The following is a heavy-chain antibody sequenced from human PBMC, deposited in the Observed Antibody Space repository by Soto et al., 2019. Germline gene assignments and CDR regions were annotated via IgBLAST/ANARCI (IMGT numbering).Heavy chain of an antibody. D-gene: IGHD2-2*01. CDR2: ISGSGVST. J-gene: IGHJ6*02. CDR3: ARDVKDIVVVPAAITGGYYYYGMDV. Sequence: GGSLRLSCAASGFTFISYAMGWVLQAPGKGLEWVSAISGSGVSTYYADSVKGRFTISRDNAKNSLYLQMNSLRAEDTAVYYCARDVKDIVVVPAAITGGYYYYGMDVWGQGTTVTVSS. CDR1: GFTFISYA. V-gene: IGHV3-23*01.